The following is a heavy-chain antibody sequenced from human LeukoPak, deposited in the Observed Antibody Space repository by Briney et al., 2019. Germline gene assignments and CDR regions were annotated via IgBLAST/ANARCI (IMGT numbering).Heavy chain of an antibody. CDR3: ASQPYYYDSSGHYGDQYYFDY. J-gene: IGHJ4*02. D-gene: IGHD3-22*01. Sequence: SETLSLTCTVSGGSISSYYWSWIRQPPGKGLEWIGYIYYSGNTNYNPSLKSRVTISVDTSKNQFSLKLSSVTAADTAVYYCASQPYYYDSSGHYGDQYYFDYWGQGTLVTVSS. V-gene: IGHV4-59*01. CDR1: GGSISSYY. CDR2: IYYSGNT.